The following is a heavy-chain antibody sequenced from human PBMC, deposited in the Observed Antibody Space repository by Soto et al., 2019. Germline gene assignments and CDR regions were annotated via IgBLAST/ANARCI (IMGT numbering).Heavy chain of an antibody. Sequence: QVHLVQSGAEVTKAGSSVKVSCQASGGTFSSHAFSWVRQAPGQGLAGVGGIIPIFETANYAQDFQGRVTISADVSTNTAIMKLNNLRCDDTAIYSCAIGDGSSWIGKLWGPGAQVTVS. J-gene: IGHJ4*02. CDR1: GGTFSSHA. D-gene: IGHD2-2*03. V-gene: IGHV1-69*01. CDR2: IIPIFETA. CDR3: AIGDGSSWIGKL.